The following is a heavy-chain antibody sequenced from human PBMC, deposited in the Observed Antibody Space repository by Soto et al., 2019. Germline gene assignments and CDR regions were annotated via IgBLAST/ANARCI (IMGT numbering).Heavy chain of an antibody. CDR3: ARERPDGSRLDP. CDR1: GVSISSYY. CDR2: IYYSGST. J-gene: IGHJ5*02. Sequence: PSETLSLTCTVSGVSISSYYWNWIRQPPGKALEYIGYIYYSGSTNYNPSLKIRVTMSVDTSKNQFSLKLSSVTSADTAVYYCARERPDGSRLDPWGQGTLVTVSS. D-gene: IGHD6-13*01. V-gene: IGHV4-59*12.